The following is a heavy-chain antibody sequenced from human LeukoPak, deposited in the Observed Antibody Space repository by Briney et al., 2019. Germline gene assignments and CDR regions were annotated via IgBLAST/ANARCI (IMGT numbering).Heavy chain of an antibody. Sequence: SETLSLTCTVSGGSISSYYWGWIRQPPGNGLEWVGYISNSGSTNYNPSLRSRLTISLDTSKNQFSLKLSSVTAADTAVYYCARLYSSGWRYFDYWGQGTLVTVSS. V-gene: IGHV4-59*08. CDR2: ISNSGST. CDR1: GGSISSYY. J-gene: IGHJ4*02. D-gene: IGHD6-19*01. CDR3: ARLYSSGWRYFDY.